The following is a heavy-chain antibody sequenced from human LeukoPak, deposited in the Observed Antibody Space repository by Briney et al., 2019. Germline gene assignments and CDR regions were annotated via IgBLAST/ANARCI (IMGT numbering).Heavy chain of an antibody. J-gene: IGHJ3*02. CDR1: GYTFTSYG. Sequence: ASVKVSCKASGYTFTSYGISWVRQAPGQGLEWMGWISAYNGNTNYAQKLQGRVTMTTDTSTSTAYMELRSLRSDDTAVYYCASSSSVYDYVWGSRGAFDIWGQGTMVTVSS. V-gene: IGHV1-18*01. CDR2: ISAYNGNT. D-gene: IGHD3-16*01. CDR3: ASSSSVYDYVWGSRGAFDI.